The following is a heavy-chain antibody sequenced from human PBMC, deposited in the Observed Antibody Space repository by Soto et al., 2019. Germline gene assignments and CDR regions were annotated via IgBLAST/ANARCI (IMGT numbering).Heavy chain of an antibody. J-gene: IGHJ6*02. Sequence: QITLKESGPTLVKPTQTLTLTCTFSGFSLSTSGVGVGWIRQPPGKALEWLALIYWDDDKRYSPSRTSRLTISKDTSKTPVVLTMTNMDPVDTATYYCARVLVVVANDGMDVWGQGTTVTVSS. CDR2: IYWDDDK. CDR3: ARVLVVVANDGMDV. D-gene: IGHD2-15*01. V-gene: IGHV2-5*02. CDR1: GFSLSTSGVG.